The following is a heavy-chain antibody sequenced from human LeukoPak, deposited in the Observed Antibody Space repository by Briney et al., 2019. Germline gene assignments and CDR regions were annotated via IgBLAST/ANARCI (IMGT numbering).Heavy chain of an antibody. CDR2: INHSGST. CDR1: GGSFSGYY. D-gene: IGHD3-3*01. CDR3: ARVRSAFDP. Sequence: SETLSLTCAVSGGSFSGYYWNWIRQPPGKGLGWIGEINHSGSTSYNPSLKSRVTISVDTSKNQFSLKLTSVTAADTAVYYCARVRSAFDPWGQGTMVTVSS. V-gene: IGHV4-34*01. J-gene: IGHJ3*01.